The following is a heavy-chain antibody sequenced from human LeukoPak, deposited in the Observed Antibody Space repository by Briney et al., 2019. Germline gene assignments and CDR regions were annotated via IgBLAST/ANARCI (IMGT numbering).Heavy chain of an antibody. D-gene: IGHD6-19*01. CDR3: ASTPQWLVLNRFDY. CDR2: IYYSGST. J-gene: IGHJ4*02. Sequence: PSETLSLTCTVSGGSISSYYWSWIRQPPGKGLEWIGYIYYSGSTNYNPSLKSRVTISVDTSKNQFSLKLSSVTAADTAVYYCASTPQWLVLNRFDYWGQGTLVTVSS. V-gene: IGHV4-59*08. CDR1: GGSISSYY.